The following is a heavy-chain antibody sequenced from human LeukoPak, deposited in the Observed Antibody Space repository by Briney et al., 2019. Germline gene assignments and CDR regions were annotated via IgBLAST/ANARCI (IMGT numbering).Heavy chain of an antibody. CDR1: GFTFSSYN. V-gene: IGHV3-48*01. Sequence: GGSLRLSCAASGFTFSSYNLNWVRQAPGKGLEWVSYINNSSNPIYYTDSVKGRFTISRDNAKNPLYLQMSSLRAEDTAIYYCARLRDDTPYWGQGTLVTVSS. J-gene: IGHJ4*02. CDR3: ARLRDDTPY. CDR2: INNSSNPI. D-gene: IGHD3-22*01.